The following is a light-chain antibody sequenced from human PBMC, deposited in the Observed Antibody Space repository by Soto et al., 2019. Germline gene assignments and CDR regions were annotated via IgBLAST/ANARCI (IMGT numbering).Light chain of an antibody. CDR3: QQTYRTLSIT. CDR1: ESIARH. CDR2: AAS. V-gene: IGKV1-39*01. Sequence: DIQMTQSPSSLSASVGDRVTITCRASESIARHLNWYQQKPGKAPKLLIYAASSLQNGVPSRFRGGGSGTHSTLTISNLQPEDFATYYCQQTYRTLSITFGQGTRLEIK. J-gene: IGKJ5*01.